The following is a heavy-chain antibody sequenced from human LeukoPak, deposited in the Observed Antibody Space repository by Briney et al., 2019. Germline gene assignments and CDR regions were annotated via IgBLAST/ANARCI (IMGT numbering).Heavy chain of an antibody. Sequence: PSETLSLTCAVYGGSFSGYYWSWIRQPPGKGLEWIGEINHSGSTNYNPSPKSRVTISVDTSKNQFSLKLSSVTAADTAVYYCARGPGYCSGGSCYEGGYGGQGTLVTVSS. V-gene: IGHV4-34*01. J-gene: IGHJ4*02. D-gene: IGHD2-15*01. CDR2: INHSGST. CDR3: ARGPGYCSGGSCYEGGY. CDR1: GGSFSGYY.